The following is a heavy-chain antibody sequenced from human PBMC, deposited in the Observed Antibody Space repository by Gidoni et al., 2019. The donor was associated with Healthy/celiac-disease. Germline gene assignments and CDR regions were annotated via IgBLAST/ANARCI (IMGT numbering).Heavy chain of an antibody. J-gene: IGHJ4*02. CDR2: INHSGST. D-gene: IGHD3-16*01. Sequence: QVQLQQWGAGLLKPSETLSLTCAVYGGSFSGYYWSWIRHPPGKGLEWIGEINHSGSTNYNPSLKSRVTISVDTSKNQFSLKLSSVTAADTAVYYCARGGDGNTIDYWGQGTLVTVSS. CDR3: ARGGDGNTIDY. CDR1: GGSFSGYY. V-gene: IGHV4-34*01.